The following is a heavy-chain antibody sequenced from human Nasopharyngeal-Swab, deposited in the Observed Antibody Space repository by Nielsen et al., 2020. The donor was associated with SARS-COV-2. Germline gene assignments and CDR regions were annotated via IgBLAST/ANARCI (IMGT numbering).Heavy chain of an antibody. CDR2: ISYDGSNK. CDR3: ARGTGGKGLDY. D-gene: IGHD2-8*02. V-gene: IGHV3-30*03. Sequence: GESLKISCAASGLTFSSYGMHWVRQAPGKGLEWVAVISYDGSNKYYADSVKGRFTISRDNSKNTLYLQMNSLRAEDTAVYYCARGTGGKGLDYWGQGTLVTVSS. CDR1: GLTFSSYG. J-gene: IGHJ4*02.